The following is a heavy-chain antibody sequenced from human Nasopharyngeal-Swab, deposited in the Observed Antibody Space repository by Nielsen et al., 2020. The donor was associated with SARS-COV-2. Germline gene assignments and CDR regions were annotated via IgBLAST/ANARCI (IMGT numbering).Heavy chain of an antibody. CDR1: GFSLTTSGVG. J-gene: IGHJ6*03. V-gene: IGHV2-5*02. D-gene: IGHD3-3*01. CDR3: AHITRGLERDTIFGVPLASLPDCYMDV. Sequence: SGPTLVKPTQTLTLTCSFSGFSLTTSGVGVAWIRQPPGKALEWLALIQWDDEQRYNPSLKTRLTITMATSKDQVVLTLTNMGPVASGTYYCAHITRGLERDTIFGVPLASLPDCYMDVWGKGTTVTVS. CDR2: IQWDDEQ.